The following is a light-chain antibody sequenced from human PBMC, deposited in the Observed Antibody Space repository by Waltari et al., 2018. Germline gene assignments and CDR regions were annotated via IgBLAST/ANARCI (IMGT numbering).Light chain of an antibody. Sequence: SYELTQPPSVSVSPGQTASITCSGDKLGDKYASWYQQRPGQSPVLLIYQDNKRPSGIPERFSGSNSGTTATLTISGTQAMDEADYYCQAWDGTTAGVLFGGGTKLTVL. CDR3: QAWDGTTAGVL. J-gene: IGLJ2*01. CDR2: QDN. CDR1: KLGDKY. V-gene: IGLV3-1*01.